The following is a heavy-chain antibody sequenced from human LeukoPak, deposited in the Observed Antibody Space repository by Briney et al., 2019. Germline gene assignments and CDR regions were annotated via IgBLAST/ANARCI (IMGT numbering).Heavy chain of an antibody. CDR1: GFTFSSYA. V-gene: IGHV3-23*01. Sequence: GGSLRLSCAASGFTFSSYAISWVRQAPGKGLEWVSGISGSGGNTYCADSVKGRFTVSRDNSKNTQYLQMNSLRAEDTAVYYCAKETFYYGSGSFMGYGGQGTLVTVSS. J-gene: IGHJ4*02. D-gene: IGHD3-10*01. CDR3: AKETFYYGSGSFMGY. CDR2: ISGSGGNT.